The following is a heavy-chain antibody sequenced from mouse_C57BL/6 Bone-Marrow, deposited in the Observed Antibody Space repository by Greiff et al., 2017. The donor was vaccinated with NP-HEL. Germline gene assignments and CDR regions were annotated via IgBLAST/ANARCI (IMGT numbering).Heavy chain of an antibody. J-gene: IGHJ2*01. CDR1: GYTFTSYW. Sequence: VQLQQSGAELVRPGTSVKLSCKASGYTFTSYWMHWVKQRPGQGLEWIGVIDPSDSYTNYNQKFKGKATLTVDTSSSTAYMQLSSLTSEDSAVYYCARGGFDYWGQGTTLTVSS. V-gene: IGHV1-59*01. CDR2: IDPSDSYT. CDR3: ARGGFDY.